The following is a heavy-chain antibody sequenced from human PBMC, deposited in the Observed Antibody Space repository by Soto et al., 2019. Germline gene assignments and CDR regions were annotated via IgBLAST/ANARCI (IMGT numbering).Heavy chain of an antibody. Sequence: ASVKVSCKASGGTFSSYAISWVRQAPGQGLEWMGGIIPIFGTANYAQKFQGRVTITADESTSTAYMELSSLRSEDTAVYYCASVAFAAGRLYYYYGMDVWGQGTTVTVSS. D-gene: IGHD6-13*01. V-gene: IGHV1-69*13. CDR2: IIPIFGTA. CDR1: GGTFSSYA. CDR3: ASVAFAAGRLYYYYGMDV. J-gene: IGHJ6*02.